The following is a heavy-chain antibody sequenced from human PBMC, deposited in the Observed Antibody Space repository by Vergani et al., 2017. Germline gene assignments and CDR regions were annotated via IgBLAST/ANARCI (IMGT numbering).Heavy chain of an antibody. CDR1: GFSLSTSGVG. J-gene: IGHJ4*02. Sequence: QITLKESGPTLVKPTQTLTLTCTFSGFSLSTSGVGVGWIRQPPGKALEWLALIYWNDDKRYSPSLKSRLTITKDTSKNQVVLTMTNMDPVDTATYYCAHRRVSKWGGVFDYWGQGTLVTVSS. CDR2: IYWNDDK. V-gene: IGHV2-5*01. CDR3: AHRRVSKWGGVFDY. D-gene: IGHD2-8*01.